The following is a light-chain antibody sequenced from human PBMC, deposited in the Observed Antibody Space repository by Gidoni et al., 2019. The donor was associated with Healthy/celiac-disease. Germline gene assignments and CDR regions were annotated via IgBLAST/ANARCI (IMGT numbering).Light chain of an antibody. CDR3: QQYNNWPPEVT. CDR2: GAS. Sequence: EIVMTQSPATLSVSPGERATLSCRASQSVSSNLAWYQQKPGQAPRLLIYGASTRATGIPARFSGSGSGTEFTLTISSLQSEDFAVYYCQQYNNWPPEVTFXGXTKVESK. V-gene: IGKV3-15*01. CDR1: QSVSSN. J-gene: IGKJ4*01.